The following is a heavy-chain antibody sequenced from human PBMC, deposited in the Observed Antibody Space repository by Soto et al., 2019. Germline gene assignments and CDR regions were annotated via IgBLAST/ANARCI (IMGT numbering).Heavy chain of an antibody. CDR2: LSYDGSNK. D-gene: IGHD2-2*01. J-gene: IGHJ6*02. CDR3: ARVAISPILIPVATPDYYYYGMDV. Sequence: AGGSLRLSCAASGFTFSNYAMHWVRQAPGKGLEWVAVLSYDGSNKYYADSVKGRFTISRDNSKNTLYLQMNSLRAEDTAVFYCARVAISPILIPVATPDYYYYGMDVWGQGTTLTVSS. V-gene: IGHV3-30-3*01. CDR1: GFTFSNYA.